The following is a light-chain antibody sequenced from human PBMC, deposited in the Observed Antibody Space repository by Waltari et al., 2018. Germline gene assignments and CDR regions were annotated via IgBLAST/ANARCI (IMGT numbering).Light chain of an antibody. CDR1: QSVFYASNNNNY. Sequence: DIVMTQSPDSLAVSLGERATINCKSSQSVFYASNNNNYLAWYQQKSGQPPTLLIYWASMRESGVPDRFSGSGSGTDFTLTISNLQPEDVAVYYCQQYFLTPFTFGPGTKVEIK. J-gene: IGKJ3*01. V-gene: IGKV4-1*01. CDR3: QQYFLTPFT. CDR2: WAS.